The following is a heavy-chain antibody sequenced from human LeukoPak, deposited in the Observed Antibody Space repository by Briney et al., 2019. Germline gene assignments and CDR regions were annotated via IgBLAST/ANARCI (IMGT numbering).Heavy chain of an antibody. V-gene: IGHV4-34*01. Sequence: SGAPSPPFPVHGGSLRGYYLGRVPPPPGEGVGGVWEINHSGSTNYNPSLKSRVTISVDTSKNQFSLKLSSVTAADTAVYYCARLPLWFGGQRFDYWGQGTLVTVSS. D-gene: IGHD3-10*01. J-gene: IGHJ4*02. CDR2: INHSGST. CDR3: ARLPLWFGGQRFDY. CDR1: GGSLRGYY.